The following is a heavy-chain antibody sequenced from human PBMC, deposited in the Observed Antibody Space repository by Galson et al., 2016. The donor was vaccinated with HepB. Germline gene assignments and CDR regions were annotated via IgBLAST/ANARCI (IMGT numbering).Heavy chain of an antibody. J-gene: IGHJ4*01. CDR1: GFHFRSYA. CDR3: ARDRGAAWVQVFLDF. D-gene: IGHD3-3*01. CDR2: ITNDGNIK. V-gene: IGHV3-30*04. Sequence: SLRLSCAASGFHFRSYAMHWVRQAPGKGLEWVALITNDGNIKSYISPAKGRFSISRDNSRNTVHLQMNSLRAEDTGVYYCARDRGAAWVQVFLDFWGHETVVTVSS.